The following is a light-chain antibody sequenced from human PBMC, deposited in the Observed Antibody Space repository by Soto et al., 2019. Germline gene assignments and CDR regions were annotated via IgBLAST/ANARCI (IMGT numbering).Light chain of an antibody. CDR3: MQALQTPRT. V-gene: IGKV2-28*01. CDR1: QSILHSNGDTY. CDR2: LRS. Sequence: DIVMTQSQLSLPVTPGEPASISCRSSQSILHSNGDTYLEWYLQKPGQSPQLLIYLRSLRAAGVPDRFSGGGSGTDFTLKIRRVEAEDVGVYYCMQALQTPRTFGQGTKVEIK. J-gene: IGKJ1*01.